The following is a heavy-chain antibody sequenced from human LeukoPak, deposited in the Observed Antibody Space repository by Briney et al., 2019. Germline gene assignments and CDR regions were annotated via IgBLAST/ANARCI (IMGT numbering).Heavy chain of an antibody. CDR3: ARVYSSGWPYYYGMDV. CDR1: GGSISSYY. CDR2: IYYSGST. Sequence: PSETLSLTCTVSGGSISSYYWSWIRQPPGKGLEWIGYIYYSGSTNYNPSLKSRVAISVDTSKNQFSLKLSSVTAADTAVYYCARVYSSGWPYYYGMDVWGQGTTVTVSS. J-gene: IGHJ6*02. V-gene: IGHV4-59*01. D-gene: IGHD6-19*01.